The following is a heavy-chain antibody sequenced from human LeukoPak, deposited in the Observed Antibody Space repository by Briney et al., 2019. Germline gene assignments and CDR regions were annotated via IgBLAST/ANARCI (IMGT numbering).Heavy chain of an antibody. Sequence: SETLSLTCAVYGGSFSGYYWSWIRQPPGKGLEWIGEINHSGSTNYNPSLKSRVTISVDTSKNQFSLKLSSVTAADTAVYYCASLPYCTNGVCSTNYLDYWGQGTLVTVSS. CDR2: INHSGST. D-gene: IGHD2-8*01. V-gene: IGHV4-34*01. J-gene: IGHJ4*02. CDR3: ASLPYCTNGVCSTNYLDY. CDR1: GGSFSGYY.